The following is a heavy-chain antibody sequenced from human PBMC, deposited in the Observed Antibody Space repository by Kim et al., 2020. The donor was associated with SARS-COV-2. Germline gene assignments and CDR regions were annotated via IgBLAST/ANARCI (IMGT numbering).Heavy chain of an antibody. D-gene: IGHD6-19*01. Sequence: SPSFQGQVTISADKSISTAYLQWSSLKASDTAMYYCARLHGSGWYYFDYWGQGTLVTVSS. CDR3: ARLHGSGWYYFDY. V-gene: IGHV5-51*01. J-gene: IGHJ4*02.